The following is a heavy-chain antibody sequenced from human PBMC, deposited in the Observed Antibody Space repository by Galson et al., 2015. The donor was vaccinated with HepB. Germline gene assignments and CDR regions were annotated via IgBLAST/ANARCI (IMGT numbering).Heavy chain of an antibody. CDR2: INPNSGAT. CDR1: GYTFTDHY. J-gene: IGHJ5*02. Sequence: SVKVSCKASGYTFTDHYIHWLRLAPGQRLEWVGWINPNSGATTYAKKFQGRVTLTRDTSIGTAYMELRRLRSDDTAIYYCTTHYSDSRFDPWGQGTLVTVSS. D-gene: IGHD3-22*01. V-gene: IGHV1-2*02. CDR3: TTHYSDSRFDP.